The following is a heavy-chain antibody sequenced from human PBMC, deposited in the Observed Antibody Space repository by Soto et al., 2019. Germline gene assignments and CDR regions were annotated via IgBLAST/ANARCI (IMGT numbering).Heavy chain of an antibody. CDR1: GYSFTSYW. J-gene: IGHJ6*02. CDR3: ARSPGDYERGTGYDYYYGMEG. Sequence: RGESLNISCKGSGYSFTSYWIGWVRQMPGKGLEWMGIIYPGDSDTRYSPSFQGQVTISADKSISTAYLQWSSLKASDTAMYYCARSPGDYERGTGYDYYYGMEGWGPGTTVTV. V-gene: IGHV5-51*01. D-gene: IGHD3-9*01. CDR2: IYPGDSDT.